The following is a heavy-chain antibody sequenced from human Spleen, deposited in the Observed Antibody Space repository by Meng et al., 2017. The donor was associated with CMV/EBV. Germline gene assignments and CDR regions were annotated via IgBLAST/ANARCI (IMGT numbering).Heavy chain of an antibody. V-gene: IGHV4-30-4*08. J-gene: IGHJ4*02. D-gene: IGHD2-2*01. CDR1: GFSISTGYY. CDR2: IYYSGST. CDR3: ARGLPDHCSSTSCRGFDY. Sequence: SETLSLTCTVSGFSISTGYYWSWIRQPPGKGLEWIGYIYYSGSTYYNPSLKSRVTISVDTSKNQFSLKLSSVTAADTAVYYCARGLPDHCSSTSCRGFDYWGQGTLVTVSS.